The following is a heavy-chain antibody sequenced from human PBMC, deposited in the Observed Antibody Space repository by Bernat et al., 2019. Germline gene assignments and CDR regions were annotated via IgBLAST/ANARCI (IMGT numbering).Heavy chain of an antibody. CDR2: ISYDGSNK. D-gene: IGHD4-4*01. V-gene: IGHV3-30*01. J-gene: IGHJ4*02. CDR1: GFTFSSYA. Sequence: QVQLVESGGGVVQPGRSLRLSCAASGFTFSSYAVHWVRQAPGKGLEWVAVISYDGSNKYYADSVKGRFTISRDNSKNTLYLQMNSLRAEDTAVYYCARETPTDYSNFNYWGQGTLVTVSS. CDR3: ARETPTDYSNFNY.